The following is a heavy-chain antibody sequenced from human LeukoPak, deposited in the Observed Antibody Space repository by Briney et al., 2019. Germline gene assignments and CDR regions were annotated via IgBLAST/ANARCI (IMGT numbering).Heavy chain of an antibody. CDR3: ARVAQEYYDFWSGYRDAFDI. CDR1: GFTVSSNY. D-gene: IGHD3-3*01. CDR2: IYSGGST. J-gene: IGHJ3*02. V-gene: IGHV3-66*02. Sequence: GGSLRLSRAASGFTVSSNYMSWVRQAPGKGLEWVSVIYSGGSTYYADSVKGRFTISRDNSKNTLYLQMNSLRAEDTAVYYCARVAQEYYDFWSGYRDAFDIWGRGTMVTVSS.